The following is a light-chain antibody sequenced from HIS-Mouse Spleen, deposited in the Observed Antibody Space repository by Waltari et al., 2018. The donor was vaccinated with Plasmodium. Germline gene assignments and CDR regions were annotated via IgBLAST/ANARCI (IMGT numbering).Light chain of an antibody. CDR3: QQSYSTWT. V-gene: IGKV1-39*01. CDR2: AAS. Sequence: QITQSPTSLSSSVGDRITMTCRASQSIRSYLNWYQQKPGKAPKLLIYAASSFQSGVPSRFSGSGSGTDFTLTISSLQPEDFATYYCQQSYSTWTFGQGTKVEIK. CDR1: QSIRSY. J-gene: IGKJ1*01.